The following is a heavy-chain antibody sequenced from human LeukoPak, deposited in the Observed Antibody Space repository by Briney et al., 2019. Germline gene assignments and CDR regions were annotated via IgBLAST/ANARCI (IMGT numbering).Heavy chain of an antibody. Sequence: ASVKVSCKASGYTFTSYDINWVRQATGQGLEWMGWMNPNSGNTGYAQKFQGRVTMTRNTSISTAYMELSSLRSEDTAVYYCASSTLRYLDWLLPAAYYYYGMDVWGQGTTVTVSS. D-gene: IGHD3-9*01. CDR2: MNPNSGNT. CDR1: GYTFTSYD. V-gene: IGHV1-8*01. J-gene: IGHJ6*02. CDR3: ASSTLRYLDWLLPAAYYYYGMDV.